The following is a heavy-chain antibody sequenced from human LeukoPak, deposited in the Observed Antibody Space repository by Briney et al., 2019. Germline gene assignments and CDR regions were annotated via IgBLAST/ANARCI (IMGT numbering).Heavy chain of an antibody. D-gene: IGHD2-15*01. CDR1: GYTFTGYY. CDR3: AIPLGYCSGGSCYDGVNWFDP. J-gene: IGHJ5*02. V-gene: IGHV1-2*02. Sequence: ASVKVSCKASGYTFTGYYMHWVRQAPGQGLEWMGWINPNGGGTNYAQKFQGRATMTRDTSISTAYMELSRLRSDDTAVYYCAIPLGYCSGGSCYDGVNWFDPWGQGTLVTVSS. CDR2: INPNGGGT.